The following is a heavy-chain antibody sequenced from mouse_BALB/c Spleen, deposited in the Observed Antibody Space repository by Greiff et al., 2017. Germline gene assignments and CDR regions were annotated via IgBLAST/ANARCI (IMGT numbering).Heavy chain of an antibody. CDR3: ARYSYGNYPYYFDY. J-gene: IGHJ2*01. V-gene: IGHV3-8*02. CDR2: ISYSGST. D-gene: IGHD2-1*01. Sequence: EVQLQQSGPSLVKPSQTLSLTCSVTGDSITSGYWNWIRKFPGNKLEYMGYISYSGSTYYNPSLKSRISITRDTSKNQYYLQLNSVTTEDTATYYCARYSYGNYPYYFDYWGQGTTLTVSS. CDR1: GDSITSGY.